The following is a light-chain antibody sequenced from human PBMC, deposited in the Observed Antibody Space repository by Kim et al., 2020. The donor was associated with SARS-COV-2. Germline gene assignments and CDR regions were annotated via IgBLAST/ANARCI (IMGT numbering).Light chain of an antibody. V-gene: IGLV2-23*02. CDR1: GSDVGSYHL. CDR2: EVN. CDR3: CSYAGDKTVV. J-gene: IGLJ3*02. Sequence: GQSINISCTGTGSDVGSYHLVSWYQQHPGTGPKVVIYEVNQRPSGVYNRFSGSKSGNTASLTISGLQAEDEAHYHCCSYAGDKTVVCGGGTQLTVL.